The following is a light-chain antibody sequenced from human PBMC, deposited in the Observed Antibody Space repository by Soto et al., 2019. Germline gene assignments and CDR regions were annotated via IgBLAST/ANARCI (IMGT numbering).Light chain of an antibody. V-gene: IGKV1-12*01. CDR1: QGISSW. CDR2: KAS. J-gene: IGKJ4*01. CDR3: HQASSFPLT. Sequence: DIQMTQSPSFVSASVGDRVTITCRASQGISSWLSWYQQKPGTAPTLLVYKASTLQDGVPSRFSGSGSRTDFTLTINSLQPEDFGTYYCHQASSFPLTFGGGTKVEIK.